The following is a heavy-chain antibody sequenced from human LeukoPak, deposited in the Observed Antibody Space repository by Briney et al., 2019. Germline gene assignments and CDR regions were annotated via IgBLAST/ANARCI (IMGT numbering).Heavy chain of an antibody. CDR3: ARVAAAGPLYGMDA. Sequence: SETLSLTCTVSGGSISSSSYYWGWIRQPPGKGLEWIGSIYYSGSTYYNPSLKSRVTISVDTSQNQFSLKLSSVTAADTAVYYCARVAAAGPLYGMDAWGQGTTVTVSS. D-gene: IGHD6-13*01. J-gene: IGHJ6*02. CDR2: IYYSGST. V-gene: IGHV4-39*07. CDR1: GGSISSSSYY.